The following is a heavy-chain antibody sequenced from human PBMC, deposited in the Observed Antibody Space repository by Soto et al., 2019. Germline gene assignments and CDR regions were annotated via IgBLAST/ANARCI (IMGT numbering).Heavy chain of an antibody. D-gene: IGHD3-9*01. CDR1: GGTFSSYA. CDR3: ARGGEDDILTGYPKYYFDY. Sequence: SVKVCCKASGGTFSSYAISWVRQAPGQGLEWMGGIIPIFGTANYAQKFQGRVTITADESTSTAYMELSSLRSEDTAVYYCARGGEDDILTGYPKYYFDYWGQGTLVTVSS. CDR2: IIPIFGTA. V-gene: IGHV1-69*13. J-gene: IGHJ4*01.